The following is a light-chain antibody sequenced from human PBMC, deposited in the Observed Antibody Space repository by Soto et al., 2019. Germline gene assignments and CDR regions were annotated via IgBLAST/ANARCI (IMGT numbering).Light chain of an antibody. CDR2: GAS. J-gene: IGKJ2*01. Sequence: EIVMTQSPATLSVSPGERATLSCRASQSVSGNLAWYQQKPGHAPRLLIYGASTRATGIPARFSGSGPGTEFTLTISSLQSEDFAVYYCQQHNNWPPITFGQGTKLEIK. CDR1: QSVSGN. V-gene: IGKV3-15*01. CDR3: QQHNNWPPIT.